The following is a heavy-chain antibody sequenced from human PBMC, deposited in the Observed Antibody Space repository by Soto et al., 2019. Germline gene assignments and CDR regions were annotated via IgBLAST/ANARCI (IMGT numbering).Heavy chain of an antibody. J-gene: IGHJ4*02. Sequence: QLQLQESGPGLVKPSETLSLTCTVSGGSISSSSYYWGWIRQPPGKGLEWIGSIYYSGSTYYNPSLKSRVTISLDTSKNQFSLKLSSVTAADTAVYYCAIEYSSSSLPIDYWGQGTLVTVSS. CDR3: AIEYSSSSLPIDY. V-gene: IGHV4-39*01. D-gene: IGHD6-6*01. CDR1: GGSISSSSYY. CDR2: IYYSGST.